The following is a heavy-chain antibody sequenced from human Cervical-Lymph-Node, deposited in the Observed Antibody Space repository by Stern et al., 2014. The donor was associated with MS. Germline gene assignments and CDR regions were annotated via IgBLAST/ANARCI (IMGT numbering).Heavy chain of an antibody. J-gene: IGHJ4*02. CDR3: AKDRSSSWYDLPLES. Sequence: EVHLVESWGGLVQPGRSLRLSCEASGFIFDDYAMHWVRQVPGKGLEWLSGLSYNGGSLGYADSVKGRFIISRDNAKDSLYLQMNELRPEDTALYYCAKDRSSSWYDLPLESWGQGTLVTVSS. CDR2: LSYNGGSL. V-gene: IGHV3-9*01. CDR1: GFIFDDYA. D-gene: IGHD6-13*01.